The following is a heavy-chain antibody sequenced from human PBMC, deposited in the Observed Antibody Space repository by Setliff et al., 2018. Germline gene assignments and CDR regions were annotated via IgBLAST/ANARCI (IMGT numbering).Heavy chain of an antibody. CDR2: IYSGDRNT. CDR3: AKPQVELRWGFES. J-gene: IGHJ4*02. V-gene: IGHV3-23*03. D-gene: IGHD1-7*01. Sequence: GGSLRLSCAASGFTFSTYAMSWVRQGPEKGLEWVSTIYSGDRNTFYTDSVKGRFTIFRDGSKNTLYLQMTRLRAEDTAVYYCAKPQVELRWGFESWGQGTLVTVS. CDR1: GFTFSTYA.